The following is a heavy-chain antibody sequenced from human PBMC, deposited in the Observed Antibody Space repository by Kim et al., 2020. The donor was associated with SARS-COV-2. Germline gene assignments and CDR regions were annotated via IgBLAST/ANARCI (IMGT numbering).Heavy chain of an antibody. J-gene: IGHJ4*02. CDR3: ARSLVGAGFDY. CDR2: IYHSGST. CDR1: GYSISSGYY. V-gene: IGHV4-38-2*02. D-gene: IGHD1-26*01. Sequence: SETLSPTCTVSGYSISSGYYWGWIRQPPGKGLEWIGSIYHSGSTYHNPSLKSRVTISVDTSMNQFSLKLSSVTAADTAVYYCARSLVGAGFDYWGQGTLV.